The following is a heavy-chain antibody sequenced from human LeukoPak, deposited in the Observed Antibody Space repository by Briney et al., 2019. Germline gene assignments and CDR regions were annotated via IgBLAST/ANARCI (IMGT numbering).Heavy chain of an antibody. Sequence: GGSLRLSCAASGFTFSSYWMHWVRQAPGKGLVWVSRISSDGDTTNYVDSVKGRFTISRDNAKNTLYLQMDSLRAEDTAVYYCARVLYSWNDVVDYWGQGTLVTVSS. CDR2: ISSDGDTT. CDR1: GFTFSSYW. D-gene: IGHD1-20*01. J-gene: IGHJ4*02. CDR3: ARVLYSWNDVVDY. V-gene: IGHV3-74*01.